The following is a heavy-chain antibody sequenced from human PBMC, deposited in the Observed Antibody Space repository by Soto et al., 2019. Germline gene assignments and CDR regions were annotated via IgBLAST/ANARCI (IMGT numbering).Heavy chain of an antibody. Sequence: PGGSLRLSCAASGFTFSSYAMSWVRQAPGKGLEWVSAISGSGGSTYYADSVKGRFTISRDNSKNTLYLQMNSLRAEDTAVYYCAKDQELEGFGLNWFDPWGQGTLVTVSS. CDR2: ISGSGGST. CDR1: GFTFSSYA. D-gene: IGHD1-1*01. J-gene: IGHJ5*02. V-gene: IGHV3-23*01. CDR3: AKDQELEGFGLNWFDP.